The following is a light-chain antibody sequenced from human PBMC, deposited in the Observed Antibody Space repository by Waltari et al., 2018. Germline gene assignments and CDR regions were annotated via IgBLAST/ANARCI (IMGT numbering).Light chain of an antibody. CDR1: SGINVGSYR. Sequence: QAVLTQPASLSASPGASASLTCTLRSGINVGSYRIYWYQQKPGSPPQYLLRYKSVSDKQQGSGVPSRFSGSKDTSANAGILLISGLQSEDEADYYCLIWHNSAWVFGGGTKLTVL. J-gene: IGLJ3*02. CDR2: YKSVSDK. CDR3: LIWHNSAWV. V-gene: IGLV5-45*01.